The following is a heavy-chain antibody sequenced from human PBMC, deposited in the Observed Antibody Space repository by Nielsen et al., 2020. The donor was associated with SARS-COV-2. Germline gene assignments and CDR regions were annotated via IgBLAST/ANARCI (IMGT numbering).Heavy chain of an antibody. CDR3: ARDLPLRYGMDV. Sequence: GESLKISCAASGFTFSRYDMHWVRQATGKGLEWVSAIGTAGDTYYPGSVKGRFTISREKAKNSLYLQMNSLRAEDTAVYYCARDLPLRYGMDVWGQGTTVTVSS. CDR1: GFTFSRYD. CDR2: IGTAGDT. J-gene: IGHJ6*02. V-gene: IGHV3-13*01.